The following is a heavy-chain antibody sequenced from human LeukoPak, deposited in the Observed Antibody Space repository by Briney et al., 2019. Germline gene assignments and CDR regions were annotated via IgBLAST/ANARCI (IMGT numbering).Heavy chain of an antibody. CDR1: GYTFTSYY. CDR3: ARDGARMPEHWFDP. V-gene: IGHV1-46*01. D-gene: IGHD1-14*01. J-gene: IGHJ5*02. Sequence: ASVKVSCKASGYTFTSYYMHWARQAPGQGLEWMGLINPSGGSTIYAQKFQGRVTMTRDTSTSTVYMELSSLRSEDTAVYYCARDGARMPEHWFDPWGQGTLVTVSS. CDR2: INPSGGST.